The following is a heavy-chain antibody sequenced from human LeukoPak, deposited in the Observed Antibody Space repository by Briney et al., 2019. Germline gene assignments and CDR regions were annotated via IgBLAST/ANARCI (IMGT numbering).Heavy chain of an antibody. CDR1: GYTFSGYY. CDR3: ARDMGSLTGYYNVGDF. V-gene: IGHV1-2*02. J-gene: IGHJ4*02. CDR2: INPKNVGT. Sequence: ASVTLSCTASGYTFSGYYMHWVRQAPGHGLEWMGWINPKNVGTNYAKKFQSRVTMTRDTSISTAHMELSRLRSDDTAVYYCARDMGSLTGYYNVGDFWGQGTLVTVSS. D-gene: IGHD3-9*01.